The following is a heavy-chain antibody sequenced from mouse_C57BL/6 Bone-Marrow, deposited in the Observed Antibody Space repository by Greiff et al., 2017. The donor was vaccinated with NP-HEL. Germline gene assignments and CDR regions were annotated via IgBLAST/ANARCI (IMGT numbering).Heavy chain of an antibody. Sequence: DVHLVESGGDLVKPGGSLKLSCAASGFTFSSYGMSWVRQTPDKRLEWVATISSGGSYTYYPDSVKGRFTISRDNAKNTLYLQMSSLKSEDTAMYYCARRGYYYGSSYGDFDYWGQGTTLTVSS. D-gene: IGHD1-1*01. CDR1: GFTFSSYG. CDR3: ARRGYYYGSSYGDFDY. V-gene: IGHV5-6*01. J-gene: IGHJ2*01. CDR2: ISSGGSYT.